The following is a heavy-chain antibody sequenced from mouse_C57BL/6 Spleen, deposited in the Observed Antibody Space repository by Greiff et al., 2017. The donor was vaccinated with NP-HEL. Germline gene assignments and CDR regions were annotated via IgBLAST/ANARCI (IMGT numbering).Heavy chain of an antibody. D-gene: IGHD3-2*02. CDR1: GYTFTSYW. J-gene: IGHJ2*01. CDR2: IDPSDSYT. CDR3: ARGGDSSGLDY. Sequence: QVQLQQSGAELVKPGASVKLSCKASGYTFTSYWMQWVKQRPGQGLEWIGEIDPSDSYTNYNQKFKGKATLTVDTSSSTAYMQLSSLTSEDSAVYYCARGGDSSGLDYWGQGTTLTVSS. V-gene: IGHV1-50*01.